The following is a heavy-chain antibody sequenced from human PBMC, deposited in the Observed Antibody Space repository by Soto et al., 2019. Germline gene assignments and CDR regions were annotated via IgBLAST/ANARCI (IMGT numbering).Heavy chain of an antibody. Sequence: QVTLKESGPVLVKPTETLTLTCTVSGFSLSNARMGVSWIRQPPGKALEWLAHIFSNDEKSYSTSLKSRLTISMDTSKSQVVLTMTNMDPVDTATYYCARIPLYCSSTSCYYYYYGMDVWGQGTTVTVSS. CDR2: IFSNDEK. D-gene: IGHD2-2*01. CDR3: ARIPLYCSSTSCYYYYYGMDV. CDR1: GFSLSNARMG. V-gene: IGHV2-26*01. J-gene: IGHJ6*02.